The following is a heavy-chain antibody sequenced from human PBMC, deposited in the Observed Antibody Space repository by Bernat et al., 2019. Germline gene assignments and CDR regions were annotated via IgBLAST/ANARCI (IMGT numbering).Heavy chain of an antibody. Sequence: QVRLQESGPGLVKPSETLSLTCAVSGYPISSGYYWGCIRQPPGKGLEWIASIFHSGPIYYNPSLKSRVTISVDTSKNQFSLKLTSVTAEDTAVYYCAVYYGSGNYYAHYYYYMDVGGKGTTVTVSS. CDR1: GYPISSGYY. D-gene: IGHD3-10*01. CDR2: IFHSGPI. V-gene: IGHV4-38-2*01. CDR3: AVYYGSGNYYAHYYYYMDV. J-gene: IGHJ6*03.